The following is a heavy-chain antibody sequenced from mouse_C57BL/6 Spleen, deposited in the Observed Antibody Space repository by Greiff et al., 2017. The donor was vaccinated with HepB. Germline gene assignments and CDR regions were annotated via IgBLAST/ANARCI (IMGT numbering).Heavy chain of an antibody. CDR3: ARSPHYYGSPPYYFDY. V-gene: IGHV1-42*01. J-gene: IGHJ2*01. Sequence: EVQLQQSGPELVKPGASVKISCKASGYSFTGYYMNWVKQSPEKSLEWIGEINPSTGGTTYNQKFKAKATLTVDKSSSTAYMQLKSLTSEDSAVYYCARSPHYYGSPPYYFDYWGQGTTLTVSS. D-gene: IGHD1-1*01. CDR1: GYSFTGYY. CDR2: INPSTGGT.